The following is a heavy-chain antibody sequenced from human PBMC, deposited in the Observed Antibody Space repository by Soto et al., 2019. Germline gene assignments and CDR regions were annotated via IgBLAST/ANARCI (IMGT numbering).Heavy chain of an antibody. J-gene: IGHJ4*02. CDR3: AHTNYCSSTSCYMFGY. CDR2: IYWDDDK. CDR1: GFSLSTSGVG. Sequence: VSGPTLVNPTQTLTLTCTFSGFSLSTSGVGVGWIRQPPGKALEWLALIYWDDDKRYSPSLKSRLTITKDTSKNQVVLTMTNMDPVDTATYYCAHTNYCSSTSCYMFGYWGQGTLVTVSS. D-gene: IGHD2-2*02. V-gene: IGHV2-5*02.